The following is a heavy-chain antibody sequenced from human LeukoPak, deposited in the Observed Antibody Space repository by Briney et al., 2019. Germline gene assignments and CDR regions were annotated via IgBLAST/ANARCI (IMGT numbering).Heavy chain of an antibody. D-gene: IGHD3-9*01. CDR2: IVVGSGNT. V-gene: IGHV1-58*02. J-gene: IGHJ3*02. Sequence: SVKVSCKASGFTFTSSAMQWVRQARGQRLEWIGWIVVGSGNTNYAQKFQERVTITRDMSTSTAYMELSSLRSEDTAAYYCAAVGYFDLSGAFDIWGQGTMVTVSS. CDR3: AAVGYFDLSGAFDI. CDR1: GFTFTSSA.